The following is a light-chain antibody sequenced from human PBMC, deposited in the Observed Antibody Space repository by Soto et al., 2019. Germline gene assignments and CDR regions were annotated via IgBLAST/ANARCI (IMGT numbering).Light chain of an antibody. CDR3: QQYYSNPYT. CDR1: QYVSTW. CDR2: KAS. V-gene: IGKV1-5*03. Sequence: DIQMTQSPSTLSASVEDRVTITCRASQYVSTWLAWYQQKPGQAPKLLISKASTLESGVPSRFSGSGSGTEFTLTISSVQPGDCATYYCQQYYSNPYTFGQGTTLEIK. J-gene: IGKJ2*01.